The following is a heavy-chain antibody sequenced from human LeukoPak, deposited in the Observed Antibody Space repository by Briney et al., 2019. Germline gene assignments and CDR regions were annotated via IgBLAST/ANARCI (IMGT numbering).Heavy chain of an antibody. Sequence: GASVKVSCNTSGYSFTEYYMHWVRHAPGQGLEWMGWINPNSGGTSSAQKFQGRVTMTRDTSISTVYMEVSWLTSDDTAIYYCARAERLHGGPYLIGPWGQGTLVTVSS. CDR3: ARAERLHGGPYLIGP. V-gene: IGHV1-2*02. D-gene: IGHD2-21*01. CDR2: INPNSGGT. CDR1: GYSFTEYY. J-gene: IGHJ5*02.